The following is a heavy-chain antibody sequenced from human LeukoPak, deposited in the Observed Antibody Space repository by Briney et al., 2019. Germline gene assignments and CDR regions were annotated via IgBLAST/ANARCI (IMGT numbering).Heavy chain of an antibody. CDR1: GFTFSDFW. CDR2: IKYDGNEK. CDR3: ARGVVYPAWSGPHWSDY. Sequence: GGSLRLSCAASGFTFSDFWMSWVRQAPGKGLEWVANIKYDGNEKYYVDSVKGRFTISRDNAKNSLYLQMNSLRAEDTAVYYCARGVVYPAWSGPHWSDYWGQGALVTVSS. V-gene: IGHV3-7*01. D-gene: IGHD3-3*01. J-gene: IGHJ4*02.